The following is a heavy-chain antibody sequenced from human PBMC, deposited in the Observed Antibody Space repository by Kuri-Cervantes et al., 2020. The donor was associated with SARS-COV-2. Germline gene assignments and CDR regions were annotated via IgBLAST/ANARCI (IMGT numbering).Heavy chain of an antibody. V-gene: IGHV2-70*11. CDR3: ARIRLRSYYDSSGYYECADY. CDR2: IDWDDDK. CDR1: GLPLRTSGMC. D-gene: IGHD3-22*01. J-gene: IGHJ4*02. Sequence: SGLTLVQPSQPLTHTCTFYGLPLRTSGMCVSWIRQPPRKALEWLARIDWDDDKYYSTSLKTRLTISKDTSKTQVVLTMTNMDPVDTATYYCARIRLRSYYDSSGYYECADYWGQGTLVTVSS.